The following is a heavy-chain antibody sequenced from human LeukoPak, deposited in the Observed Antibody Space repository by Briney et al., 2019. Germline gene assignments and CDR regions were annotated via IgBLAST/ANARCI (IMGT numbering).Heavy chain of an antibody. J-gene: IGHJ6*02. D-gene: IGHD4-23*01. CDR2: ISSNGGST. CDR3: VKGAPTVALVYYYYGMDV. CDR1: GFTFSNYA. V-gene: IGHV3-64D*09. Sequence: AGGSLRLSCSTSGFTFSNYAIHWVRPAPGKGLEYVSAISSNGGSTYYADSLKGRFSIYRDNPKDTLYLQMSSLRAEDTAVYYCVKGAPTVALVYYYYGMDVWGQGTTVSVSS.